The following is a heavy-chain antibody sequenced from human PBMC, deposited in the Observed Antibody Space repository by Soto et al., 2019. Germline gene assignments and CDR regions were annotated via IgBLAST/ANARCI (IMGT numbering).Heavy chain of an antibody. CDR1: GGSISSYY. J-gene: IGHJ3*02. CDR2: IYYSGST. CDR3: ASLLSTGNFFGVDAFDI. D-gene: IGHD1-1*01. Sequence: QVQLQESGPGLVKPSETLSLTCTVSGGSISSYYWSWIRQPPGKGLEWIGYIYYSGSTNYNPSLKSRVPISVDTYKNQFSLRLSSVTAADTAVYYWASLLSTGNFFGVDAFDIWGQGTMVTVSS. V-gene: IGHV4-59*08.